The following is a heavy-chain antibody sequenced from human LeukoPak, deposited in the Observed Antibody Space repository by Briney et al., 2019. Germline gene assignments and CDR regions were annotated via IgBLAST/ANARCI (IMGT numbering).Heavy chain of an antibody. CDR2: ISSSSSTI. CDR3: ARGLATLYNWFDP. Sequence: GGSLRLSCAASGFTFSSYSMNWVRQAPGKGLEWVSYISSSSSTIYYADSVKGRFTIFRDNAKNSLYLQMNSLRAEDTAVYYCARGLATLYNWFDPWGQGTLVTVSS. CDR1: GFTFSSYS. D-gene: IGHD1-26*01. J-gene: IGHJ5*02. V-gene: IGHV3-48*01.